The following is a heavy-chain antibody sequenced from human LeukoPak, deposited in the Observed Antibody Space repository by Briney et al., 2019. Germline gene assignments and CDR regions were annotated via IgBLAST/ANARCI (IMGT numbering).Heavy chain of an antibody. J-gene: IGHJ4*02. CDR1: GFTFNTYS. V-gene: IGHV3-21*01. Sequence: GGSLRLSCVASGFTFNTYSMNWVRHAPGKGLEWVSSISSSSSYIDYADSVKGRFTISRDNAKNSVYLQMNNLRAEDTAVYYCARALNYGGDSDYWGQGTLVTVSS. CDR2: ISSSSSYI. CDR3: ARALNYGGDSDY. D-gene: IGHD4-23*01.